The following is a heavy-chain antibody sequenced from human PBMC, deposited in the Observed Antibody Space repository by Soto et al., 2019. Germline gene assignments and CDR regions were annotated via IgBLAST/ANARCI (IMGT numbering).Heavy chain of an antibody. CDR1: GFTFGTYA. D-gene: IGHD1-26*01. CDR3: AKGHPEWDLLIVDY. Sequence: GGSLRLSCAASGFTFGTYAMSWVRQAPGKGLEWVSTISGSGGSTYYADSVKGRFTISRDNSKNTLYLQMNSLRAEDTAVYYCAKGHPEWDLLIVDYWGQGTLVTVSS. V-gene: IGHV3-23*01. J-gene: IGHJ4*02. CDR2: ISGSGGST.